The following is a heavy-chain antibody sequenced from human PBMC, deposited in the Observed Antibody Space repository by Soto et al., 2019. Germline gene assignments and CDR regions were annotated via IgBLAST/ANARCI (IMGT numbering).Heavy chain of an antibody. Sequence: LETLSLTCTVSGGSISSSSYYWGWIRQPPGKGLEWIGSIYYSGSTYYNPSLKSRVTISVDTSKNQFSLKLSSVTAADTAVYYCAREQYYDFWSGYYTGESDYWGQGTLVTVSS. J-gene: IGHJ4*02. V-gene: IGHV4-39*01. CDR2: IYYSGST. CDR1: GGSISSSSYY. CDR3: AREQYYDFWSGYYTGESDY. D-gene: IGHD3-3*01.